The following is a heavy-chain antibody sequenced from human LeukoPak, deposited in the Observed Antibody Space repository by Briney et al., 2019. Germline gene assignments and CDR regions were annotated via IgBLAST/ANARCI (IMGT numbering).Heavy chain of an antibody. D-gene: IGHD3-10*01. Sequence: PGGSLRLSCAASGFTFSSYSMNWVRQAPGKGLEWVSYISTSSSTIYYADSVKGRFTISKDNAKNSLYLQMNSLRAEDTAVYYCARDHLRFGESNDAFDIWGQGTMVTVSS. CDR3: ARDHLRFGESNDAFDI. V-gene: IGHV3-48*04. CDR1: GFTFSSYS. J-gene: IGHJ3*02. CDR2: ISTSSSTI.